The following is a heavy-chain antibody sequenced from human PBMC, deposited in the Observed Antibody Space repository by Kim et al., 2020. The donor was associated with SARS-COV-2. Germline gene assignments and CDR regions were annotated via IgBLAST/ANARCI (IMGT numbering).Heavy chain of an antibody. D-gene: IGHD2-21*02. V-gene: IGHV3-15*01. Sequence: GGSLRLSCAASGFTFINAWMGWVRQAPGHGLEWVGRVKSKSDGGATEYAAPVRGRFTISRDDSKATLDLQMNSLKTEDTDVYYCVTRGGGNWGQGTLVT. J-gene: IGHJ4*02. CDR2: VKSKSDGGAT. CDR1: GFTFINAW. CDR3: VTRGGGN.